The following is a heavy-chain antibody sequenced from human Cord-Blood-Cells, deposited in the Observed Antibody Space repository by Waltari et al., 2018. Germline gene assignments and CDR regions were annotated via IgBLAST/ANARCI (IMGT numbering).Heavy chain of an antibody. CDR2: IKQDGSEK. J-gene: IGHJ4*02. CDR1: AFTVSSYW. V-gene: IGHV3-7*01. CDR3: ASYGSGSYYFDY. D-gene: IGHD3-10*01. Sequence: EVQLVESGVGLVQDGGSLRLSCAASAFTVSSYWMSWVGQAPGKGLEWVANIKQDGSEKYYVDSVKGRFTISRDNAKNSLYLQMNSLRAEDTAVYYLASYGSGSYYFDYWGQGTLVTVSS.